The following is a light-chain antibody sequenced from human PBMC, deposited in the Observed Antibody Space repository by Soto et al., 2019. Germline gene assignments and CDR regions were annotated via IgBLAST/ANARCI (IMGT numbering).Light chain of an antibody. Sequence: QSALTQPAAGSGSPGQSIAISCTRTSSNVGGYEFVSWYQQHPGKAPKLLISKVSNRPSGVSDRFSGSKSGNTASLTISGLQAEDEADYYCSSYSSSGTLFVFGTGTKVTVL. CDR1: SSNVGGYEF. V-gene: IGLV2-14*01. J-gene: IGLJ1*01. CDR2: KVS. CDR3: SSYSSSGTLFV.